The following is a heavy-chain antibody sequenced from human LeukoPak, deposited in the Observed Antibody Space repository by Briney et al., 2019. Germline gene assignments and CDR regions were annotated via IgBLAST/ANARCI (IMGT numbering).Heavy chain of an antibody. CDR2: ISSDGSTT. CDR1: GFTFSTSW. Sequence: PGGSLRLSCATSGFTFSTSWMHWVRQAPGKGLVWVSRISSDGSTTTYADSVKGRFTISRDNAKNSVYLQMNSLRNEDTAVYYCARDLTSVPTRWGQGTLVTFSS. J-gene: IGHJ4*02. V-gene: IGHV3-74*01. D-gene: IGHD4-17*01. CDR3: ARDLTSVPTR.